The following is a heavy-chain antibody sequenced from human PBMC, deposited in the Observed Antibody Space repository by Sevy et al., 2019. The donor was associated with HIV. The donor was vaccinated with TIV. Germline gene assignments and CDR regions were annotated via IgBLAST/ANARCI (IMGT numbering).Heavy chain of an antibody. Sequence: GGSLRLSCTASGFTFGDYAMSWFRQAPGKGLEWVGFIRSKAYGGTTEYAGCVKGSFTISMDDSKSIAYLQMNSLKTEDTAVSYCTRDQVVPAAIGPYYYYGMDVWGQGTTVTVSS. J-gene: IGHJ6*02. CDR1: GFTFGDYA. CDR3: TRDQVVPAAIGPYYYYGMDV. CDR2: IRSKAYGGTT. V-gene: IGHV3-49*03. D-gene: IGHD2-2*01.